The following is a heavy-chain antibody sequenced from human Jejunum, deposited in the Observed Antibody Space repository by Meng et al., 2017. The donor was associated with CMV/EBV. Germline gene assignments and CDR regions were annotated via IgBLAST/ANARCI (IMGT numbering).Heavy chain of an antibody. Sequence: SEYTFTDYYMQWVRQAPGQGLEWMGWINTNTGDTNYAQKFQGRVTMTRDMSINTVYMELTRLRSDDTAVYYCAKDGGSYLDYYLDYWGQGTLVTVSS. CDR2: INTNTGDT. CDR3: AKDGGSYLDYYLDY. D-gene: IGHD1-26*01. CDR1: EYTFTDYY. J-gene: IGHJ4*02. V-gene: IGHV1-2*02.